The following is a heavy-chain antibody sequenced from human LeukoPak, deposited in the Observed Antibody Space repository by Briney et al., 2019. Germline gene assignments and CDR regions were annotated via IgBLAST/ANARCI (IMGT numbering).Heavy chain of an antibody. V-gene: IGHV4-59*08. CDR2: IYYSGST. D-gene: IGHD1-26*01. CDR1: GGSISSYY. J-gene: IGHJ4*02. Sequence: SETLSLTCTVSGGSISSYYWSWIRQPPGKGLEWIGYIYYSGSTNYNPSLKSRVTISVDTPKNQFSLKLSSVTAADTAVYYCARRASGSYSFWGQGTLVTVSS. CDR3: ARRASGSYSF.